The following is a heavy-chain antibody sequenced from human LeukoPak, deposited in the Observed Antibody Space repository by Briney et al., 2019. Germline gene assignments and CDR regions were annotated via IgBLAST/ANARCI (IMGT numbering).Heavy chain of an antibody. CDR2: IYYSGST. Sequence: SETLSLTCTVSGGSVSSGSYYWSWIRQPPGKGLEWIGYIYYSGSTNYNPSLKSRVTISVDTSKNQFSLQLNSVTPEDTAVYYCARDPQTNSDYAFDIWGQGTMVTVSS. V-gene: IGHV4-61*01. D-gene: IGHD2-8*01. J-gene: IGHJ3*02. CDR1: GGSVSSGSYY. CDR3: ARDPQTNSDYAFDI.